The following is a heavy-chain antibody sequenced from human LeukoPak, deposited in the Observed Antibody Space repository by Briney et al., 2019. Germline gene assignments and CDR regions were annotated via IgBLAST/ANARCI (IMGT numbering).Heavy chain of an antibody. V-gene: IGHV1-18*01. CDR2: ISAYNGNT. Sequence: ASVKVSCKASGDSFSRDGLNWVRQDPGQGLEWMGWISAYNGNTNYAQKLQGRVTMTTDTSTSTAYMELRSLRSDDTAVYYCARGSNWYFDYWGQGTLVTVSS. CDR1: GDSFSRDG. J-gene: IGHJ4*02. D-gene: IGHD1-1*01. CDR3: ARGSNWYFDY.